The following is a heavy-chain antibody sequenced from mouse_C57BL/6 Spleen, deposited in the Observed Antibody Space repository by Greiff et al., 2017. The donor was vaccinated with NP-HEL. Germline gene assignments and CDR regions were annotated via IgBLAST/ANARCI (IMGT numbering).Heavy chain of an antibody. Sequence: EVKLVESGGGLVKPGGSLKLSCAASGFTFSDYGMHWVRQAPEKGLEWVAYISSGSSTIYYADTVKGRFTISRDNAKNTLFLQMTSLRSEDTAMYYCARRHQRAWFAYWGQGTLVTVSA. CDR2: ISSGSSTI. J-gene: IGHJ3*01. CDR3: ARRHQRAWFAY. CDR1: GFTFSDYG. V-gene: IGHV5-17*01.